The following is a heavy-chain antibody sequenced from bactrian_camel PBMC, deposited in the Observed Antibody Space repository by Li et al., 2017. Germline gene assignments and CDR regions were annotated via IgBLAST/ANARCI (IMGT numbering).Heavy chain of an antibody. J-gene: IGHJ4*01. Sequence: HVQLVESGGSLVQPGGSLRLSCAGSGRTYSNWVMGWFRQAPGKEREGVASLDFRGRMAYAESVKGRFTISRDNAKDTLYLQMNSLKIEDTAVYYCALGSSRQATMTARGKGTQVTVS. CDR2: LDFRGRM. D-gene: IGHD3*01. CDR1: GRTYSNWV. V-gene: IGHV3S53*01.